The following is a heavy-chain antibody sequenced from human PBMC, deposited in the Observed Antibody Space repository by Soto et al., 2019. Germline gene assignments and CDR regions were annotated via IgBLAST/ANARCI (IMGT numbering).Heavy chain of an antibody. CDR2: ISGTTGHA. CDR1: GFPFSNYA. Sequence: EVQILESGGGLVQPGGSLRLSCAASGFPFSNYAMAWVRQAPGKGLEWVSAISGTTGHAFYADSVKDRFTISRDNSKNTLDLQMDSRRADDTAVYHCARAPSEYIWGSYLRYYEYWGQGTLVTVSS. J-gene: IGHJ4*02. CDR3: ARAPSEYIWGSYLRYYEY. D-gene: IGHD3-16*01. V-gene: IGHV3-23*01.